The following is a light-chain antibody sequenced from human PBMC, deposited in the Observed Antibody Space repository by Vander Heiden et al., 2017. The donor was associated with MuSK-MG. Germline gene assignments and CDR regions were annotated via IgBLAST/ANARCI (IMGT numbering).Light chain of an antibody. CDR3: SSHTSKNTLI. CDR2: NVN. CDR1: SSDVGGYKY. Sequence: QSALSQPASVSGSPGQSITISCTGSSSDVGGYKYVAWYQTQPGAAHKLLIYNVNRRPAGLADRFSGSKSGNTASLTISGLRPEDEADYYCSSHTSKNTLIFGGGTKVTVL. J-gene: IGLJ2*01. V-gene: IGLV2-14*03.